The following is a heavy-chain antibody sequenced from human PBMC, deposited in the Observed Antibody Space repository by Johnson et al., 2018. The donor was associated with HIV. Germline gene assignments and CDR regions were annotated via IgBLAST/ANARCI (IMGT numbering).Heavy chain of an antibody. V-gene: IGHV3-13*01. Sequence: VQLVESGGGVVQPGGSLRLSCAVSGFTVSSNYMSWVRQAPGKGLEWVSGIGISGNTNYPGSVKGRFTISRENVKNFVYLQMNSLTAGDTAVYYCVREHRADESFDLWGQGTMVTVSS. CDR3: VREHRADESFDL. J-gene: IGHJ3*01. CDR2: IGISGNT. CDR1: GFTVSSNY. D-gene: IGHD1-14*01.